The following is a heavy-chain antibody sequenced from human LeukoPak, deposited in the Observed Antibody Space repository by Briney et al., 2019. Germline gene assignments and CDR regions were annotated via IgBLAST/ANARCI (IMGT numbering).Heavy chain of an antibody. J-gene: IGHJ6*03. CDR2: ISSSSSTI. V-gene: IGHV3-48*01. D-gene: IGHD3-16*01. CDR3: ARRFGAARDDYMDV. CDR1: GFTFSSYW. Sequence: GGSLRLSCAASGFTFSSYWMSWVRQAPGKGLEWVSKISSSSSTIYYADSVKGRFTISRDNAKNSLYLHMNSLRVEDTAVYYCARRFGAARDDYMDVWGKGATVTVSS.